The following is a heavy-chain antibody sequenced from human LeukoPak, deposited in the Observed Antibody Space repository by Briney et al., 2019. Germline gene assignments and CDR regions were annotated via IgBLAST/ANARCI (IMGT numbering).Heavy chain of an antibody. CDR3: ARAYDYGGNIDY. D-gene: IGHD4-23*01. V-gene: IGHV1-2*02. CDR1: GYSFTGYY. CDR2: INPNSGGT. Sequence: GASVKVSCNASGYSFTGYYMHWLRHSPGQALEWMGWINPNSGGTNYAQKLQGRVTMTRDTSISTAYMELSRLRSDDTAVYYCARAYDYGGNIDYWGQGTLVTVSS. J-gene: IGHJ4*02.